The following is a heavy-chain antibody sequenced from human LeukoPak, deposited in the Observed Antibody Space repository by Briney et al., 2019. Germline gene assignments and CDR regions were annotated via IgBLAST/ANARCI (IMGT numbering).Heavy chain of an antibody. CDR1: GFTFSSYW. CDR3: AKGDISGWYLGTFDY. J-gene: IGHJ4*02. V-gene: IGHV3-7*03. CDR2: IKKDGSEK. Sequence: PGGSLRLSCAASGFTFSSYWMSWVRQAPGKGLEWVANIKKDGSEKYYVDSVKGRFTIPRDNAKTSLYLQMNSLRAEDTALYYCAKGDISGWYLGTFDYWGQGTLVIVSS. D-gene: IGHD6-19*01.